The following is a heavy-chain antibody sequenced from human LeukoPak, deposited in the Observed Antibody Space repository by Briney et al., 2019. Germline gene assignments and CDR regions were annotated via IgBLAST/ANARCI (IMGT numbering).Heavy chain of an antibody. CDR2: IYYSGST. CDR1: GGSISSHY. CDR3: ARNLPPSYYDFWSGYENWFDP. V-gene: IGHV4-59*11. Sequence: SETLSLTCTVSGGSISSHYWSWIRQPPGKGLEWIGYIYYSGSTNYNPSLKSRVTISVDTSKNQFSLKPSSVTAADTAVYYCARNLPPSYYDFWSGYENWFDPWGQGTLVTVSS. D-gene: IGHD3-3*01. J-gene: IGHJ5*02.